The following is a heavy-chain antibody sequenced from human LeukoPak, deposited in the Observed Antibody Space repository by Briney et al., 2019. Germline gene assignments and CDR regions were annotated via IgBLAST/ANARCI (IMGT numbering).Heavy chain of an antibody. J-gene: IGHJ6*02. D-gene: IGHD1-26*01. CDR2: MNPNSGNT. CDR1: EYTFTSYD. Sequence: GASVKVSCKASEYTFTSYDINWVRQATGQGLEWMGWMNPNSGNTGYAEKFQGRVTMTRNTSISTAYMELSSLRSEDTAVYYCARGSGSIYYYYGMDVWGQGTTVTVSS. V-gene: IGHV1-8*01. CDR3: ARGSGSIYYYYGMDV.